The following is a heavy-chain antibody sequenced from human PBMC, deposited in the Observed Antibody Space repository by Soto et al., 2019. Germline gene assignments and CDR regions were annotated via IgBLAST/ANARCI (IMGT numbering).Heavy chain of an antibody. CDR1: GYTFSDYY. V-gene: IGHV1-2*02. J-gene: IGHJ4*02. CDR2: INPSSGGT. D-gene: IGHD3-10*01. Sequence: ASVKVSCKTSGYTFSDYYIHWVRQAPGQGLEWMGFINPSSGGTDYAQNFQGRVTLTRDTSISTAYMELSSLRSDDTAVYYYARELGAFEYWGQGTLVTVSS. CDR3: ARELGAFEY.